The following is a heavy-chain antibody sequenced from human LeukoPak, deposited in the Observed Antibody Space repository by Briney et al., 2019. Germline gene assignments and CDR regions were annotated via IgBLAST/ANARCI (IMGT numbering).Heavy chain of an antibody. D-gene: IGHD5-18*01. CDR2: MNPNSGNT. CDR3: ARGLGSGYSYAS. CDR1: GYTFTSYD. Sequence: ASVKVSCKASGYTFTSYDINWVRQATGQGLEWMGWMNPNSGNTGYAQKFQGRVTITRNTSISTAHMELSSLRSEDTAVYYCARGLGSGYSYASWGQGTMVTVSS. J-gene: IGHJ3*01. V-gene: IGHV1-8*03.